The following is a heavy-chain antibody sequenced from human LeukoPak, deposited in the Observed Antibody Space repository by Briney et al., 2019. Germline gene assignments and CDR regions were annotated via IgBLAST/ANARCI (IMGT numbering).Heavy chain of an antibody. J-gene: IGHJ4*02. D-gene: IGHD3-22*01. CDR3: ARDQGNYYDSSGQSVAFFDY. Sequence: GGSLRLSCAASGFTFSSYWMSWVRQAPGKGLEWVANIKQDGSEQYYVDSVKGRFTISRDNAKNSLYLQMNSLRAEDTAVYYCARDQGNYYDSSGQSVAFFDYWGQGTLVTVSS. V-gene: IGHV3-7*01. CDR2: IKQDGSEQ. CDR1: GFTFSSYW.